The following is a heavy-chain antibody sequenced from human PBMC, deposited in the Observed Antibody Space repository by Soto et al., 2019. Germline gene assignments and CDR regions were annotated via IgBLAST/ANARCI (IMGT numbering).Heavy chain of an antibody. V-gene: IGHV3-21*01. D-gene: IGHD3-3*01. CDR3: ARDAASERITIFGVVTPQGYMDV. Sequence: GGSLRLSCAASGFTFSSYSMNWVRQAPGKGLEWVSSISSSSYIYYADSVKGRFTISRDNAKNSLYLQMNSLRAEDTAVYYCARDAASERITIFGVVTPQGYMDVWGKGTKVTVSS. CDR2: ISSSSYI. CDR1: GFTFSSYS. J-gene: IGHJ6*03.